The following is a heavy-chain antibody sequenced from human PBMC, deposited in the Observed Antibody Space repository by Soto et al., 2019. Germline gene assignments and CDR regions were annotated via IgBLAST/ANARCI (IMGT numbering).Heavy chain of an antibody. D-gene: IGHD3-22*01. J-gene: IGHJ1*01. Sequence: ASVKVSCKASGYTFTSYGISWVRQAPGQGLEWMGWISAYNGNTNYAQKLQGRVTMTTDTSTSTAYMELRSLRSDDTAVYYCARDEGGITMIVVVGFQHWGQGTLVTVSS. CDR1: GYTFTSYG. CDR3: ARDEGGITMIVVVGFQH. V-gene: IGHV1-18*01. CDR2: ISAYNGNT.